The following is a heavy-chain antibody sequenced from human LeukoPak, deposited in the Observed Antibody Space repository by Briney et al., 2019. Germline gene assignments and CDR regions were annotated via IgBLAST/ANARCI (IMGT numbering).Heavy chain of an antibody. CDR3: AKAFRTNSNYNYGLDV. V-gene: IGHV3-9*01. Sequence: PGRSLRLSCAASGFTFDDYAMHWVRQIPGKGLEWVLGISWNSAGIAYADSVKGRFTISRDNAKNSLYLQMNSLRGEDTALYYCAKAFRTNSNYNYGLDVWGQGTKVTVSS. J-gene: IGHJ6*02. D-gene: IGHD2-8*01. CDR1: GFTFDDYA. CDR2: ISWNSAGI.